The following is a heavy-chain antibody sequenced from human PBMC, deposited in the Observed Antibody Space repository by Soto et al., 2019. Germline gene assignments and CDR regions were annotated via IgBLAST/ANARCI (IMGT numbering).Heavy chain of an antibody. D-gene: IGHD5-12*01. CDR3: ARMDIGLVFYSFDY. J-gene: IGHJ4*02. Sequence: PSETLSLTCTVSGASISGFYWSWIRQPPGKGLEWIGYIYYSGSTNYNPSLKSRVTISVDTSKNQFSLKLSSVTAADTAVYYCARMDIGLVFYSFDYWGRGILVTVSS. V-gene: IGHV4-59*01. CDR2: IYYSGST. CDR1: GASISGFY.